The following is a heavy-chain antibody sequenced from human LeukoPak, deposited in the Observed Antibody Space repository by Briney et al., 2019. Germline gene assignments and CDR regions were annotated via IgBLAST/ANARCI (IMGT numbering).Heavy chain of an antibody. CDR3: AKEAAYCSGDGCS. D-gene: IGHD2-15*01. J-gene: IGHJ5*02. Sequence: PGGSLRLSCAASGFAFSHYAMHWVRQAPGKGLEWVAVVSYDGSNKYYADSVKGRFTISRDNFENTLFLQMNSLRADDTAVYFCAKEAAYCSGDGCSWGQGTLVTVSS. CDR1: GFAFSHYA. CDR2: VSYDGSNK. V-gene: IGHV3-30*18.